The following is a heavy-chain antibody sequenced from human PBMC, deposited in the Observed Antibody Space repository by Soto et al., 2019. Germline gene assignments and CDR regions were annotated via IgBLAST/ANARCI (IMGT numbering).Heavy chain of an antibody. CDR1: GYTFTSYG. V-gene: IGHV1-18*04. CDR3: ARDRFRYYDFWSGYYRFRFDY. D-gene: IGHD3-3*01. Sequence: ASVKVSCKASGYTFTSYGISWVRQAPGQGLEWMGWISAYNGDTNYAQKLQGRVTMTTDTSTSTAYMELRSLRSDDTAVYYCARDRFRYYDFWSGYYRFRFDYWGQGTLVTVSS. CDR2: ISAYNGDT. J-gene: IGHJ4*02.